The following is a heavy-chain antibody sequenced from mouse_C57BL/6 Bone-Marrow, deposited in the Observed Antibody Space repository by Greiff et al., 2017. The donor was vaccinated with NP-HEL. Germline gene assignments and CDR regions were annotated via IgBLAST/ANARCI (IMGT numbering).Heavy chain of an antibody. CDR3: ARNYGSSYGVDY. J-gene: IGHJ2*01. Sequence: EVMLVESGGGLVKPGGSLKLSCAASGFTFSSYAMSWVRQTPEKRLEWVATISDGGSYTYYPDNVKGRFTISRDNAKNNLYLQMSHLKSEDTAMYYCARNYGSSYGVDYWGQGTTLTVSS. V-gene: IGHV5-4*03. D-gene: IGHD1-1*01. CDR2: ISDGGSYT. CDR1: GFTFSSYA.